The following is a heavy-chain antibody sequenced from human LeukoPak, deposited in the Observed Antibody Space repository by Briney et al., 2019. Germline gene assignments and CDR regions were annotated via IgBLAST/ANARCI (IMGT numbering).Heavy chain of an antibody. J-gene: IGHJ6*02. V-gene: IGHV1-18*01. CDR1: GYTFTSYG. CDR3: ARSIRFLEWLFRSPQNYYGMDV. CDR2: ISAYTSNT. Sequence: ASVKVSCKASGYTFTSYGITWVRQAPGQGLEWMGWISAYTSNTNYAQNIQGRVAMTTDTSTSTAYMELRGLKSDDTAVYYCARSIRFLEWLFRSPQNYYGMDVWGQGTTVSVSS. D-gene: IGHD3-3*01.